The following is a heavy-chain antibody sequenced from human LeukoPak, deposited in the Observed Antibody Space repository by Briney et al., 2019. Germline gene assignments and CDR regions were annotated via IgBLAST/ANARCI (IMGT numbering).Heavy chain of an antibody. D-gene: IGHD3-10*01. Sequence: SVKVSCKASGGTFSSYTISWVRQAPGQGLEWMGRIIPILGISNYAQKFQGRVTINADKSTSTAFMGLSSLTSEDTAIYFCASVTMVRGRPYYFDYWGQGTLVTVSS. CDR3: ASVTMVRGRPYYFDY. CDR1: GGTFSSYT. J-gene: IGHJ4*02. CDR2: IIPILGIS. V-gene: IGHV1-69*02.